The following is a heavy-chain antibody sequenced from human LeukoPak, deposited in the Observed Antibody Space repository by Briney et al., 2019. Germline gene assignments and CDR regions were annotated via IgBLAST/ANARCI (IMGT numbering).Heavy chain of an antibody. Sequence: ASVTVSCTASGGTFSSYAISWVRQAPGQGLEWMGGIIPIFGTANYAQKFQGRVTITADESTSTAYMELSSPRSEDTAVYYCARVIRSPNPHYGMDVWGQGTTVTVSS. D-gene: IGHD3-3*01. CDR3: ARVIRSPNPHYGMDV. V-gene: IGHV1-69*01. J-gene: IGHJ6*02. CDR2: IIPIFGTA. CDR1: GGTFSSYA.